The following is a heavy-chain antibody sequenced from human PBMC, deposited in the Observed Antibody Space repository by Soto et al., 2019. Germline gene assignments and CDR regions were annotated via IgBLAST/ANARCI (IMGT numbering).Heavy chain of an antibody. CDR1: GYTFSSYG. CDR2: ISAYNGYT. Sequence: QVQLVQSGGEVKKPGASVMVSCENSGYTFSSYGISWVRQAPGQGPDWMGWISAYNGYTDNAQKFQGRVKVTTNASTSTAYMELRSLRSDDTAVYYCARGLLLGKGGMDVWGQGTTVTVSS. CDR3: ARGLLLGKGGMDV. D-gene: IGHD7-27*01. V-gene: IGHV1-18*01. J-gene: IGHJ6*02.